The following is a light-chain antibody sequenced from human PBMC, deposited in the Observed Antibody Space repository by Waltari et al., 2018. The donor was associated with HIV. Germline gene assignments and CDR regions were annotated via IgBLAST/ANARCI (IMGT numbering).Light chain of an antibody. CDR1: SSDVGDSQY. CDR2: EVN. CDR3: SSYTTSSTVV. V-gene: IGLV2-14*01. J-gene: IGLJ3*02. Sequence: QSALTQPASVSGSPGQSIPISCTATSSDVGDSQYVPWYQQYPGKATKLMIYEVNNRPSGVSNRFSGSKSGHTASLTISGLQTEDEGDYYCSSYTTSSTVVFGGGTKLTVL.